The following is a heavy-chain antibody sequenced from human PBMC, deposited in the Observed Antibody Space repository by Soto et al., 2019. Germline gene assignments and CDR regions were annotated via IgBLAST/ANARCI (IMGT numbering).Heavy chain of an antibody. Sequence: SVKVSCKASGGTFSSYAISWVRQAPGQGLEWMGGIIPIFGTANYAQKFQGRVTITADESTSTAYMELSSLRSEDTAVYYCARWSYTTGITGTTAPDWFDPWGQGTLVTVSS. CDR3: ARWSYTTGITGTTAPDWFDP. J-gene: IGHJ5*02. V-gene: IGHV1-69*13. D-gene: IGHD1-20*01. CDR2: IIPIFGTA. CDR1: GGTFSSYA.